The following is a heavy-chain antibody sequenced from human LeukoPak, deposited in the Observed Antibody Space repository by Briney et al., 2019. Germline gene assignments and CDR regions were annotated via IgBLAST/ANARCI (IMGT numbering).Heavy chain of an antibody. V-gene: IGHV3-53*01. J-gene: IGHJ5*02. D-gene: IGHD3-22*01. CDR1: GFTVSSNY. CDR3: ARVPLGDSSTYYYPKPDWFDP. CDR2: IYSGGST. Sequence: GGSLRLSCAASGFTVSSNYMSWVRQAPGKGLEWVSVIYSGGSTSYADSVKGRFIISRDNSKNTLYLQMNSLRAEDTAVYYCARVPLGDSSTYYYPKPDWFDPWGQGTLVIVSS.